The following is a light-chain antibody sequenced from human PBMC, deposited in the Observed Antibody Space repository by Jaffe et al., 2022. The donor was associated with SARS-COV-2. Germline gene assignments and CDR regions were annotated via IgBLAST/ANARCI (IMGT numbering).Light chain of an antibody. J-gene: IGLJ2*01. CDR1: SLRTYY. V-gene: IGLV3-19*01. CDR2: GEY. Sequence: SSELTQDPAVSVALGQTVRITCQGDSLRTYYATWYQQKPGQAPVLVIYGEYYRPSGIPDRFSASSSGSTASLTITGAQAEDEADYYCHSRDSSGNHLVFGGGTKLTVL. CDR3: HSRDSSGNHLV.